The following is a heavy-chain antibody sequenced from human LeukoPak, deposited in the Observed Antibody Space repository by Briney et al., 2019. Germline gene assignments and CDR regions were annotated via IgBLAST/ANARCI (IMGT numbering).Heavy chain of an antibody. CDR1: GGSISSYY. J-gene: IGHJ4*02. V-gene: IGHV4-59*08. D-gene: IGHD2-2*01. Sequence: SETLSLTCTVSGGSISSYYWSWIRQPPGKGLEWIGYIYYSGSTNYNPSLKGRVTISVDTSKNQFSLKLSSVTAADTAVYYCARLVVVPAASASYYFDYWGQGTLVTVSS. CDR3: ARLVVVPAASASYYFDY. CDR2: IYYSGST.